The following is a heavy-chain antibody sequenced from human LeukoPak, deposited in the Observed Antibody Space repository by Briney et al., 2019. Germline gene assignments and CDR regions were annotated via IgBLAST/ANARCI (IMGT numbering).Heavy chain of an antibody. V-gene: IGHV3-21*01. CDR3: ARGTSDYYDSSGYLVNYFDY. CDR2: ISSSSSYI. D-gene: IGHD3-22*01. J-gene: IGHJ4*02. Sequence: PGGSLRLSCAASGFTHSTYSMNWVRQAPGKGLEWVSSISSSSSYIYYAQSVKGRFTISRDNAKNSLHLQMNSLRAEDTAVYYCARGTSDYYDSSGYLVNYFDYWGQGTLVTVSS. CDR1: GFTHSTYS.